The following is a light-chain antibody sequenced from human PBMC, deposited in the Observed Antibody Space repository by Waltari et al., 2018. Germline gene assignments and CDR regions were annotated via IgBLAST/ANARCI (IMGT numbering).Light chain of an antibody. CDR1: ESISSW. Sequence: DIQMTQSPSTLSASVGDRVTITCRASESISSWLAWYQQKQGKATKLLIYKASSLESGVPSRFSGSGSGTEFTLTISILQPDDFATYYCQQYNSYSWTFGQGTKVEIK. CDR2: KAS. CDR3: QQYNSYSWT. J-gene: IGKJ1*01. V-gene: IGKV1-5*03.